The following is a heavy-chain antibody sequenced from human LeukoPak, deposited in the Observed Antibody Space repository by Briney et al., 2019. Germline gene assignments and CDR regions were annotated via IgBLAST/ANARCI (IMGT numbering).Heavy chain of an antibody. CDR3: AKFDAEYTGSYSYYYYMDV. CDR1: GFTFSSYA. J-gene: IGHJ6*03. CDR2: ISGRGGST. D-gene: IGHD1-26*01. V-gene: IGHV3-23*01. Sequence: GGSLRLSCAASGFTFSSYAMSWVRQAPGKGLEWVSTISGRGGSTYYADSVRGRFTISRDYSKNTLYLQLNSLRAEDTAVYYCAKFDAEYTGSYSYYYYMDVWGKGTTVTVSS.